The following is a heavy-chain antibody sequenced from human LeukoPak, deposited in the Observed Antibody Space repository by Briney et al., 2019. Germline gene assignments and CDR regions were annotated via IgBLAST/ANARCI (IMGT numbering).Heavy chain of an antibody. CDR1: GYTFTSYG. CDR2: ISAYNGNT. CDR3: AAETPHQGKFEFDY. Sequence: ASVNVSCKASGYTFTSYGISWVRQAPGQGLEWMGWISAYNGNTNYAQKLQGRVTMTTDTSTSTAYMELRSLRSDDTAVYYCAAETPHQGKFEFDYWGQGTLVTVSS. D-gene: IGHD1-14*01. J-gene: IGHJ4*02. V-gene: IGHV1-18*01.